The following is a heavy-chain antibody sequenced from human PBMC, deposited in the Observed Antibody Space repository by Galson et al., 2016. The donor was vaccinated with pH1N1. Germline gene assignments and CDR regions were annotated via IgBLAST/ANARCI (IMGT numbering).Heavy chain of an antibody. J-gene: IGHJ4*02. Sequence: SVKVSCKASGYSFIDYYIHWVRQAPGQGLEWMGWINPNTGTTNYAQGFQGRVTMTRDTSISTACMELSGLRTDGTAVYYCARPPYYSGSFYEYWGQGTLVTVSS. CDR2: INPNTGTT. V-gene: IGHV1-2*02. D-gene: IGHD1-26*01. CDR3: ARPPYYSGSFYEY. CDR1: GYSFIDYY.